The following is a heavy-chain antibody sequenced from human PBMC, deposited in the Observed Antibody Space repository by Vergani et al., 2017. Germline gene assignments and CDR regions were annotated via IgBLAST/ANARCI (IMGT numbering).Heavy chain of an antibody. J-gene: IGHJ6*03. D-gene: IGHD1-7*01. V-gene: IGHV1-69*08. Sequence: QVQLVQSGAEVKKPGSSVKVSCKASGGTFSSYTISWVRQAPGQGLEWMGRIIPILGIANYAQKFQGRVTITAAKSTSTAYMELIILRSEETAVYYCARDPLPGTTTVYYYYMDVWGKGTTVTVSS. CDR3: ARDPLPGTTTVYYYYMDV. CDR2: IIPILGIA. CDR1: GGTFSSYT.